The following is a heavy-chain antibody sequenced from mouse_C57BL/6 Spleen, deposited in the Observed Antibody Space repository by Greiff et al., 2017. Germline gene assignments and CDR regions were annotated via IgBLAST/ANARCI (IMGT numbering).Heavy chain of an antibody. CDR2: INPNNGGT. Sequence: EVKLMESGPELVKPGASVKMSCKASGYTFTDYNMHWVKQSHGKSLEWIGYINPNNGGTSYNQKFKGKATLTVNKSSSTAYMELRSLTSEDSAVYYCARRIPAFDYWGQGTTLTVSS. D-gene: IGHD1-2*01. CDR3: ARRIPAFDY. CDR1: GYTFTDYN. J-gene: IGHJ2*01. V-gene: IGHV1-22*01.